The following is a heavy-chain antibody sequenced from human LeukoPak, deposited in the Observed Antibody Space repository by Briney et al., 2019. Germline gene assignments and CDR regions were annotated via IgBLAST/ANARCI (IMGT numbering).Heavy chain of an antibody. V-gene: IGHV3-23*01. J-gene: IGHJ4*02. D-gene: IGHD3-22*01. Sequence: GGSLRLSCAASGFTFSSYAMSWVRQAPGKGLEWVSAISGSGGSTNYADSVKGRFAISRDNSKNTVYLQMNSLRAEDTAVYYCAKDTYYYDSSGLDYWGQGTLVTVSS. CDR1: GFTFSSYA. CDR2: ISGSGGST. CDR3: AKDTYYYDSSGLDY.